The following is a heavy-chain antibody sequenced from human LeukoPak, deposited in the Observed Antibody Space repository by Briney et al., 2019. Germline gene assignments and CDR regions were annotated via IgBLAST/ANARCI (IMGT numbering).Heavy chain of an antibody. V-gene: IGHV3-23*01. D-gene: IGHD3-3*01. Sequence: GGSLRLSCAASGFTFSSYAMNWVRQAPGKGLEWVSAISGSGGSTYYADSVKGRFTISRDKSKNTLYLQMNSLRAEDTAVYYCAKVEPYDFWSGPNWFDPWGQGTLVTVSS. CDR3: AKVEPYDFWSGPNWFDP. CDR1: GFTFSSYA. J-gene: IGHJ5*02. CDR2: ISGSGGST.